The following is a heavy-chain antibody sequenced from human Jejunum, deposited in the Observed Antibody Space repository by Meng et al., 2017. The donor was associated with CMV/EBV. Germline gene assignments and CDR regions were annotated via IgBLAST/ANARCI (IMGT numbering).Heavy chain of an antibody. CDR3: AKDPAGTRGYYFDY. D-gene: IGHD1-14*01. Sequence: GFTFSSYGMHWVRQAPGKGLEWVTFIHYDGSNKYYADSVKGRFTISRDNSKNTMYLQMNSLRAEDTAVYYCAKDPAGTRGYYFDYWGQGTLVTVSS. CDR1: GFTFSSYG. J-gene: IGHJ4*02. CDR2: IHYDGSNK. V-gene: IGHV3-30*02.